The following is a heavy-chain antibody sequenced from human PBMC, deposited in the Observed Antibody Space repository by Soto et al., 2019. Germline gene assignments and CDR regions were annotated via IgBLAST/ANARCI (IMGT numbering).Heavy chain of an antibody. Sequence: VRLVQSGPEVKKPGASVIVSCKASGYTFTNYFIHWVRQAPGQGLEWVAIINPSDGDTNYAQNFQGRVTRTRDGSTSTAHMQLSSVRSADTAVYYSARVLRSVRSSIGIFTGPAPLDFRGQGTLGSVSS. CDR2: INPSDGDT. CDR1: GYTFTNYF. D-gene: IGHD3-9*01. V-gene: IGHV1-46*01. CDR3: ARVLRSVRSSIGIFTGPAPLDF. J-gene: IGHJ4*02.